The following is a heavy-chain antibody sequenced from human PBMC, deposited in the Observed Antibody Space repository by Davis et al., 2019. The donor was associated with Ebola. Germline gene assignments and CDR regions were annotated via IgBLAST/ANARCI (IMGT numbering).Heavy chain of an antibody. CDR3: ARGNTFYYYYYAMDV. J-gene: IGHJ6*02. CDR2: INHSGST. Sequence: SETLSLTCAVYGGSFSGYYWSWIRQPPGKGLEWIGEINHSGSTNYNPSLKSRVTISVDTSKNQFSLKLSSVTAADTAVYYCARGNTFYYYYYAMDVWGQGTTVTVSS. D-gene: IGHD2/OR15-2a*01. CDR1: GGSFSGYY. V-gene: IGHV4-34*01.